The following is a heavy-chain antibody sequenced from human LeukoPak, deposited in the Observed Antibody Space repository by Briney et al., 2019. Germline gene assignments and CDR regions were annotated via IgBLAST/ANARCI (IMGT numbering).Heavy chain of an antibody. J-gene: IGHJ4*02. Sequence: GGSLRLSCAASGFTFSTYTMSWVRQAPGKGLEWVSAISGSGGNTYYADSVKGRFTISRDNSKNTLYLQMDSLRADDTAVYYCAKAAFSRTSFFDYWGQGTLVTASS. CDR3: AKAAFSRTSFFDY. CDR1: GFTFSTYT. V-gene: IGHV3-23*01. CDR2: ISGSGGNT. D-gene: IGHD6-6*01.